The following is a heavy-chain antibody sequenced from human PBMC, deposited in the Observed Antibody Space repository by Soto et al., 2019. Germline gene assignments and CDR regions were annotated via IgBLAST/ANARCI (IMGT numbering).Heavy chain of an antibody. D-gene: IGHD6-13*01. CDR1: GGTFSSYA. J-gene: IGHJ6*02. Sequence: QVQLVQSGAEVKKPGSSVKVSCKASGGTFSSYAISWVRQAPGQGLEWMGGIIPIFGTANYAQKFQGRVTITADESTSTAYMELSSLRSEDTAVYYCARAPPPAYSSSWYPGEYFYYYYGMDVWGQGTTVTVSS. CDR2: IIPIFGTA. CDR3: ARAPPPAYSSSWYPGEYFYYYYGMDV. V-gene: IGHV1-69*01.